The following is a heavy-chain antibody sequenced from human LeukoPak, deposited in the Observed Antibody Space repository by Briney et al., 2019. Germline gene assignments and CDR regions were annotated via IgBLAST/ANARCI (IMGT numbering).Heavy chain of an antibody. Sequence: GGSLRLSCAASGFTFSSYSMNWVRQAPGEGREWVSYISSSSSTIYYADSVKGRFTISRDNAKNTLYLQMNSLRAEDTAVYYCARALPYYDSSGYYSDYWGQGTLVTVSS. CDR2: ISSSSSTI. CDR1: GFTFSSYS. CDR3: ARALPYYDSSGYYSDY. V-gene: IGHV3-48*04. D-gene: IGHD3-22*01. J-gene: IGHJ4*02.